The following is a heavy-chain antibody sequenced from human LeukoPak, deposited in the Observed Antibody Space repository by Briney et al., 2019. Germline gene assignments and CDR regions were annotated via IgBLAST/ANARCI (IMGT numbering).Heavy chain of an antibody. V-gene: IGHV5-51*01. CDR2: IYPGDSDT. D-gene: IGHD3-10*01. J-gene: IGHJ3*02. CDR1: GYSFTSYW. Sequence: GESLKISCKGSGYSFTSYWIGWVRQMPGKGLEWMGIIYPGDSDTRYSPSFQGQVTISADKSISTAYLQWSSLKASDTAMYYCARSWFGELLYFVDAFDIWGQGTMVTVSS. CDR3: ARSWFGELLYFVDAFDI.